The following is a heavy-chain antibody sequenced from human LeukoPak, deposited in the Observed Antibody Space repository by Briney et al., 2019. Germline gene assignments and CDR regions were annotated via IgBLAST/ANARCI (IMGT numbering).Heavy chain of an antibody. CDR1: GFTLSSYW. J-gene: IGHJ6*03. CDR2: IKQDGSEK. D-gene: IGHD2-2*01. Sequence: HPGGSLRLSCAASGFTLSSYWMSWVRQAPGKGLEWVANIKQDGSEKYYVDSVKGRFTISRDNAKNSLYLQMNSLRAEDTAVYYCARAITDCSSTSCYSRDYYMDVWAKGPRTPSP. V-gene: IGHV3-7*01. CDR3: ARAITDCSSTSCYSRDYYMDV.